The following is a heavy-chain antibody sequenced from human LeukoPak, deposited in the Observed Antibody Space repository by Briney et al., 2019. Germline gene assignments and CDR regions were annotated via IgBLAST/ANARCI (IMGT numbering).Heavy chain of an antibody. D-gene: IGHD3-10*01. CDR1: GFTFSSYA. CDR2: ISYDGSNK. J-gene: IGHJ4*02. CDR3: ARVAVVRGVIRSPFDY. V-gene: IGHV3-30-3*01. Sequence: GGSLRLSCAASGFTFSSYAMHWVRQAPGKGLEWVAVISYDGSNKYYADSVKGRFTISRDNSKNTLYLQMNSLRAEDTAVYYCARVAVVRGVIRSPFDYWGQGTLVTVSS.